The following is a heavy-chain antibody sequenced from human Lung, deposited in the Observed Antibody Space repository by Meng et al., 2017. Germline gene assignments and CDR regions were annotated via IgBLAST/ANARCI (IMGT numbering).Heavy chain of an antibody. CDR3: ARRGLWLDPQNFDY. CDR1: VGSMSSSNW. CDR2: IYHSGST. V-gene: IGHV4-4*02. Sequence: VRLPNAEPGLVNPSGTSSHTCAVSVGSMSSSNWGSWTRQPPGKGLEWIGEIYHSGSTNYNPSLKSRVTISVDKSKNQFSLKLSSVTAADTAVYYCARRGLWLDPQNFDYWGQGTLVTVSS. J-gene: IGHJ4*02. D-gene: IGHD6-19*01.